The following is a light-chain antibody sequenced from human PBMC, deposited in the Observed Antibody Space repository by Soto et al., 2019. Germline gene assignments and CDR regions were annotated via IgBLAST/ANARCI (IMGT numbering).Light chain of an antibody. CDR2: DVG. CDR1: SSDIGGYNC. J-gene: IGLJ1*01. Sequence: QSALTQPASVSGSPGQSITIACTGTSSDIGGYNCVSWYQQHPGKAPTLLIYDVGNRPSGVSNRLSGFTSGNTASLTISGVHAEDEAHYYCTSYRTVSTYVFGTGTKVTVL. CDR3: TSYRTVSTYV. V-gene: IGLV2-14*01.